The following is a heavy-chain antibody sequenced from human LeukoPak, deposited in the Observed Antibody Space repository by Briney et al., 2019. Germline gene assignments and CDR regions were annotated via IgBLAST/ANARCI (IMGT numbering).Heavy chain of an antibody. J-gene: IGHJ4*02. CDR1: GLTLGSYW. V-gene: IGHV3-7*01. Sequence: GGSLRLSCAASGLTLGSYWMTWVRQAPGKGLEWVANIKEDGSETFYVDSVRGRFTISRDNAKNSLYLQMNSLRAEDTAIYYCARDGRDRRESDGSGYWTYYFDYWGQGTLVTVSS. CDR3: ARDGRDRRESDGSGYWTYYFDY. CDR2: IKEDGSET. D-gene: IGHD3-22*01.